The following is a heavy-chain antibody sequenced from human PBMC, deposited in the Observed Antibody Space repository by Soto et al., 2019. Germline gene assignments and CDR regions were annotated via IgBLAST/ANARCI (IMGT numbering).Heavy chain of an antibody. CDR3: AKGQYGDYALDY. CDR1: GFTFDDYA. Sequence: ESGGGLVQPGRSLRLSCAASGFTFDDYAMHWVRQAPGKGLEWVSGISWNSGSIGYADSVKGRFTISRDNAKNSLYLQMNSLRAEDTALYYCAKGQYGDYALDYWGQGTLVTVSS. V-gene: IGHV3-9*01. J-gene: IGHJ4*02. D-gene: IGHD4-17*01. CDR2: ISWNSGSI.